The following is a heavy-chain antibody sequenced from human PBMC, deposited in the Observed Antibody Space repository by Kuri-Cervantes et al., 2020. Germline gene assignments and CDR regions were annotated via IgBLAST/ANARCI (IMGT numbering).Heavy chain of an antibody. Sequence: GESLKISCAASGFTVSSNYMSWVRQAPGKGLEWVSVIYSGGSTYYADSVKGRFTISRDNSKNTLYLQMNSLRAEDTAVYYCARRSHFDDRATPLDSFDIWGQGTMVTVSS. D-gene: IGHD3-22*01. J-gene: IGHJ3*02. V-gene: IGHV3-66*02. CDR2: IYSGGST. CDR1: GFTVSSNY. CDR3: ARRSHFDDRATPLDSFDI.